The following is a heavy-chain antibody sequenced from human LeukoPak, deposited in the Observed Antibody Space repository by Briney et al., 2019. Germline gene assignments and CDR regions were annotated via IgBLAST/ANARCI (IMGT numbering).Heavy chain of an antibody. Sequence: SETLSLTCTASGGSISSSSYYWGWIRQPPGKGLEWIGSIYYSGSTYYNPSLKSRVTISVDTSKNQFSLKLSSVTAADTAVYYCARQPYYDILTGYSEFDYWGQGTLVTVSS. CDR3: ARQPYYDILTGYSEFDY. CDR1: GGSISSSSYY. V-gene: IGHV4-39*01. D-gene: IGHD3-9*01. J-gene: IGHJ4*02. CDR2: IYYSGST.